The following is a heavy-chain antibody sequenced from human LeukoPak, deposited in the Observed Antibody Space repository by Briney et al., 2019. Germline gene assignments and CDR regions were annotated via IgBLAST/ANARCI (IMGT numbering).Heavy chain of an antibody. CDR3: ARRVVYCGDDCYSGYFDY. D-gene: IGHD2-21*02. Sequence: KTSETLSLTCSVSGGSISSRSYYWGWIRQPPGKGLEWIGSIYYSGSTYYNPSLKSRVTISVDTSKNHFSLKLSSVTAAGTAVYYCARRVVYCGDDCYSGYFDYWGQGTLVTVSS. CDR2: IYYSGST. J-gene: IGHJ4*02. CDR1: GGSISSRSYY. V-gene: IGHV4-39*02.